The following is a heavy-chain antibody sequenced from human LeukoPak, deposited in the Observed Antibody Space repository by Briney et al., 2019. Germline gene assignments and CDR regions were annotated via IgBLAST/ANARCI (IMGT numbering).Heavy chain of an antibody. Sequence: PGGSLRLSCAASGFTFSSYGMHWVRQAPGKGLEWVAVISYDGSNKYYADSVKGRLTISRDNSKNTLYLQMNSLRAEDTAVYYCAKCLMHYDFWSGSPHGMDVWGQGTTVTVSS. CDR3: AKCLMHYDFWSGSPHGMDV. D-gene: IGHD3-3*01. V-gene: IGHV3-30*18. CDR2: ISYDGSNK. CDR1: GFTFSSYG. J-gene: IGHJ6*02.